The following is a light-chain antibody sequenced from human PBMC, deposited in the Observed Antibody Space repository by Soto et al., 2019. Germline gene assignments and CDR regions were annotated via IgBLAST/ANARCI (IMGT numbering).Light chain of an antibody. CDR2: GAS. Sequence: EIVFTQSPGTLSLSAGERATLSCRASQSISSSSLSWYQQKPGQAPRLLIYGASTRATGIPERFSGSGSGTDFSLTINRLEPEDFAMYYCQQYGSSPWAFGQGTKVDIK. J-gene: IGKJ1*01. CDR1: QSISSSS. CDR3: QQYGSSPWA. V-gene: IGKV3-20*01.